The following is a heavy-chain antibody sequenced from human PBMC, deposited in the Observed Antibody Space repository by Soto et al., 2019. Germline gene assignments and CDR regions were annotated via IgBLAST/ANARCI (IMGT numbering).Heavy chain of an antibody. V-gene: IGHV1-2*04. CDR1: GYTFTGYY. Sequence: QVQLVQSGAEVKKPGASVKVSCKASGYTFTGYYMHWVRQAPGQGLEGMGWINPNSGGTNYAQKFQSWVTMTRDTSLSTAYMERSRLRSDDTAVYYCAREGRWEPYGMDVWGQGTTVTVSS. CDR2: INPNSGGT. CDR3: AREGRWEPYGMDV. J-gene: IGHJ6*02. D-gene: IGHD1-26*01.